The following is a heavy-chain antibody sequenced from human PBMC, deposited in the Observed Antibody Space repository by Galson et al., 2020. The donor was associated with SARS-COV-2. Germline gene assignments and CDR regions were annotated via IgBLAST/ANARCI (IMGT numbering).Heavy chain of an antibody. CDR2: MNSDGSTT. V-gene: IGHV3-74*01. J-gene: IGHJ4*02. CDR1: GFTFSSFW. Sequence: GGSLRLSCAVSGFTFSSFWMHWVRQAPGKGLVWVSGMNSDGSTTSYADSVKGRFTISRDNAKNTLYLQMNSLSAEDTAVYHCARGNSGFDFWGQGTLVIVSS. CDR3: ARGNSGFDF. D-gene: IGHD6-25*01.